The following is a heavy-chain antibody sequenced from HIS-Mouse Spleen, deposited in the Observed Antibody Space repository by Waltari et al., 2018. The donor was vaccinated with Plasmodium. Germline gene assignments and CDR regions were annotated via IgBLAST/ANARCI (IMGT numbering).Heavy chain of an antibody. CDR1: GFTVISNY. Sequence: EVQLVESGGGLVQPGGSLRLPCAPPGFTVISNYMSWVRQAPGKGLEWVSVIYSGGSTYYADSVKGRFTISRDNSKNTLYLQMNSLRAEDTTVYYCATPRVGGSYFDYWGQGTLVTVSS. V-gene: IGHV3-66*01. CDR3: ATPRVGGSYFDY. CDR2: IYSGGST. J-gene: IGHJ4*02. D-gene: IGHD1-26*01.